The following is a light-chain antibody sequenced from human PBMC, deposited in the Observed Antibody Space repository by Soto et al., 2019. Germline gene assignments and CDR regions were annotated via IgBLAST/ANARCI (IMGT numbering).Light chain of an antibody. J-gene: IGKJ2*01. CDR2: GVF. CDR3: QHYDGSPRT. CDR1: QGVTSNH. V-gene: IGKV3-20*01. Sequence: EVVMTQSPATLSVFPGERVTLSCRASQGVTSNHLAWYQQKPGQAPRLLIYGVFNRATGIPDRFSGSGSGTDFTLTITRLEPEDSAVYFCQHYDGSPRTFGQGTKLEIK.